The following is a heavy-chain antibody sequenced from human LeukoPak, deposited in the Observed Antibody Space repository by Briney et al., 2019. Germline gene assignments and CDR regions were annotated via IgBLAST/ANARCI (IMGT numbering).Heavy chain of an antibody. CDR2: ISETGGVT. J-gene: IGHJ4*02. Sequence: GGSLRLSCVVSGFSFGSYPMSWVRQAPGKGLEWVSVISETGGVTHYADSMKGRFTISRDNIKNSLNLQMNSLRAEDTAIYYCARDSSHYLGSSDYWGQGTLVTVSS. CDR3: ARDSSHYLGSSDY. D-gene: IGHD6-6*01. CDR1: GFSFGSYP. V-gene: IGHV3-23*01.